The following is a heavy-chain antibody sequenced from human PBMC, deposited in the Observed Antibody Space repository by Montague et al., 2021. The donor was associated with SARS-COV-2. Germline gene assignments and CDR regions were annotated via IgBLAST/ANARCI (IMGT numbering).Heavy chain of an antibody. J-gene: IGHJ3*02. CDR1: GGSISSSSYY. CDR3: ARRGRKLLPVATTIGGFDI. D-gene: IGHD5-12*01. CDR2: IYYSGST. Sequence: SEILSLTCTVSGGSISSSSYYWGWIRQPPGKGLEWIGSIYYSGSTYYNPSLKSRVTISVDTSKNHFSLKLNSVTAADTAVYYCARRGRKLLPVATTIGGFDIWGQGTMVTVSS. V-gene: IGHV4-39*02.